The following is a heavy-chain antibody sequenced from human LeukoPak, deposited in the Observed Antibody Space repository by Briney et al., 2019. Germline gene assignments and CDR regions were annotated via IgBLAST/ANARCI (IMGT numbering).Heavy chain of an antibody. CDR2: IKQDGSEK. CDR3: ARRTSTGPPSFDI. J-gene: IGHJ3*02. V-gene: IGHV3-7*01. D-gene: IGHD1-1*01. CDR1: GFTFSSYW. Sequence: GGSLRLSCAASGFTFSSYWMSWVRQAPGKGLEWVANIKQDGSEKYYMDSVKGRFTISRDNAKNSLYLQMNSLRAEDTAVYYCARRTSTGPPSFDIWGQGTMVTVSS.